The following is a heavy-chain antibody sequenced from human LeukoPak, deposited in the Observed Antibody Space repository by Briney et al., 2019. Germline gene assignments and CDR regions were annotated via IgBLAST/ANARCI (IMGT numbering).Heavy chain of an antibody. CDR3: AKGTKYYYGSGSYYLSRDHFISR. CDR2: IKRDGREK. Sequence: GGSLRLSCAASGFTFSSSRMSWVRQAPGKGLEWVANIKRDGREKYYVESVKGRFTISRDNAKNTLYLQMNSLRAEDTAVYYCAKGTKYYYGSGSYYLSRDHFISRWGQGTQVTVSS. D-gene: IGHD3-10*01. J-gene: IGHJ4*02. V-gene: IGHV3-7*01. CDR1: GFTFSSSR.